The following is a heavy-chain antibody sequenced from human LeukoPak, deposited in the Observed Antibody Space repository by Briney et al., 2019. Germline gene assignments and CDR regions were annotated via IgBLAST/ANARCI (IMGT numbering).Heavy chain of an antibody. V-gene: IGHV7-4-1*02. J-gene: IGHJ4*02. Sequence: ASVKVSCKASGYTFTKYVLNWLRQAPGQGLEWMGRIYTNTGNPTYAQGFTGHFVFSLDTSVNTAFLHITNLQPEDTAVYFCAKERNGDYVFDSWGQGTLVTVSS. CDR3: AKERNGDYVFDS. D-gene: IGHD4-17*01. CDR2: IYTNTGNP. CDR1: GYTFTKYV.